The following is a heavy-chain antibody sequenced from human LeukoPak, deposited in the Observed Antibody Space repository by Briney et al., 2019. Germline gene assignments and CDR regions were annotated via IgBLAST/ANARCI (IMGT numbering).Heavy chain of an antibody. CDR2: ISSSSSTI. CDR3: ARDDLPSFGWYYMDV. Sequence: PGGSLRLSCAASGFTFSSYSMNWVRQAPGKGLEWVSYISSSSSTIYYADSVKGRFTISRDNAKNSLYLQMNSLRAEDTAVYYCARDDLPSFGWYYMDVWGKGTTVTVSS. V-gene: IGHV3-48*01. CDR1: GFTFSSYS. D-gene: IGHD3-3*01. J-gene: IGHJ6*03.